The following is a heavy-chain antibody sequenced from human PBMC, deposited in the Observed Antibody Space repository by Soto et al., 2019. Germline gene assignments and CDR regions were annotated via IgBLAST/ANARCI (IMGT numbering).Heavy chain of an antibody. CDR3: ARGGSSGYYLNYYYYYGMGV. CDR2: INHSGST. V-gene: IGHV4-34*01. J-gene: IGHJ6*02. Sequence: LSLTCAVYGGSFSGYYWSWIRQPPGKGLEWIGEINHSGSTNYNPSLKSRVTISVDTSKNQFSLKLSSVTAADTAVYYCARGGSSGYYLNYYYYYGMGVWGQGTTVTVSS. CDR1: GGSFSGYY. D-gene: IGHD3-22*01.